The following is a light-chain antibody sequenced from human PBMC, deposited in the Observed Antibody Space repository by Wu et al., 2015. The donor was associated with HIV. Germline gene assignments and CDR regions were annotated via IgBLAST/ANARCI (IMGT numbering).Light chain of an antibody. V-gene: IGKV3-20*01. CDR1: ENVDSD. CDR2: GAS. CDR3: QLYEKSPRYS. Sequence: EIVMTQSPATLSLSPGDTATLSCRASENVDSDLAWYQQKPGQAPRLLIYGASIRAPGIPERFSGSVSGTDFILTISRVETEDFAVYYCQLYEKSPRYSFGPGTTLEI. J-gene: IGKJ2*03.